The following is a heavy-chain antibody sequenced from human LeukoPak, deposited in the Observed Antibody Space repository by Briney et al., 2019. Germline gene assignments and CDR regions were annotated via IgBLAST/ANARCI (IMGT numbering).Heavy chain of an antibody. CDR2: IYSGGST. CDR1: GFTFRSYG. CDR3: ARAIPYDSSGNVLDF. V-gene: IGHV3-53*01. Sequence: TGGSLRLSCATSGFTFRSYGMHWVRQAPGKGLEWVSVIYSGGSTYYADSVKGRFTISRDNSKNTLYLQMNSLRAEDTAVYYCARAIPYDSSGNVLDFGAKGKRATVFS. J-gene: IGHJ3*01. D-gene: IGHD3-22*01.